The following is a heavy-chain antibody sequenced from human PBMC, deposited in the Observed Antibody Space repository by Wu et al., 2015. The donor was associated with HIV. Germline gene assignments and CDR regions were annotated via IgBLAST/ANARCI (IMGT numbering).Heavy chain of an antibody. CDR1: GYTFTAYY. Sequence: QVQLVQSGAEVRKPGASVKVSCKASGYTFTAYYIHWMRQAPGQGLEWMGWINPNSDDTKYAQRFQGRVTMTRDTSITTAYMELSRLRSADTAVYYCARADIVVGNDYWGQGTLVTVSS. V-gene: IGHV1-2*02. D-gene: IGHD2-2*01. CDR2: INPNSDDT. J-gene: IGHJ4*02. CDR3: ARADIVVGNDY.